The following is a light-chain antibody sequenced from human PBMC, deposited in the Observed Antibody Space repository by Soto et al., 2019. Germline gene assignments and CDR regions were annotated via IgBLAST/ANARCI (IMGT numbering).Light chain of an antibody. CDR2: DVS. Sequence: QSVLTQPASVSGSPGQSITISCTGTSNNDGGYNYVSWYQQHPGKAPKFMIYDVSNRPSGVSNRFSGSKSGNTASLTISGLQAEDEADYYCSSYTTSNTRQIVFGTGTKVTVL. V-gene: IGLV2-14*01. J-gene: IGLJ1*01. CDR3: SSYTTSNTRQIV. CDR1: SNNDGGYNY.